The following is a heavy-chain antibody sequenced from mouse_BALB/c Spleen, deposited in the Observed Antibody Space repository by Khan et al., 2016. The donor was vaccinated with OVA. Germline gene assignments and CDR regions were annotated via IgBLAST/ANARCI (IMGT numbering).Heavy chain of an antibody. Sequence: DLIKPGASVKLSCKASGYTFTSYWINWIKQRPGQGLEWIGRIAPGSDSTSYYAIFTGKATLTVDTSSSTAYIQLSSLSSEDSAVYFCARSNYYGSSLYAMDYWGQGTSVTVSS. J-gene: IGHJ4*01. CDR2: IAPGSDST. CDR1: GYTFTSYW. V-gene: IGHV1S41*01. CDR3: ARSNYYGSSLYAMDY. D-gene: IGHD1-1*01.